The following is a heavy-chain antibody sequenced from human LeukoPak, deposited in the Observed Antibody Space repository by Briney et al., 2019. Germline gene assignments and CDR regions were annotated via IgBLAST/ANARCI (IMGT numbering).Heavy chain of an antibody. V-gene: IGHV4-59*01. CDR2: IFYSGST. J-gene: IGHJ5*01. CDR1: GDSIGSYY. D-gene: IGHD3-16*02. Sequence: KTSETLSLTCSVSGDSIGSYYWTWIRQSPGKGLEWIGYIFYSGSTNYSPSLKSRVTISVDTSNNQFSLQLRSVNAAYTAIYYCARGRARDGSYPWLDSWGQGTLVTVSS. CDR3: ARGRARDGSYPWLDS.